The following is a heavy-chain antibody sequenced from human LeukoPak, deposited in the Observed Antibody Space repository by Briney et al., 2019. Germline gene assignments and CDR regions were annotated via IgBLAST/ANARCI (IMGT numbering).Heavy chain of an antibody. J-gene: IGHJ5*02. Sequence: SGTLSLTCAVSGGSISSANWWSWVRQPPGKGLEWIGEIHHSGSTNHNPSLRCRVTISVDKSNNQFSLKLSSVTAADTAVYYCARAPPCSSDWWCDDPWGQGTLVTVSS. CDR3: ARAPPCSSDWWCDDP. CDR1: GGSISSANW. V-gene: IGHV4-4*02. D-gene: IGHD6-19*01. CDR2: IHHSGST.